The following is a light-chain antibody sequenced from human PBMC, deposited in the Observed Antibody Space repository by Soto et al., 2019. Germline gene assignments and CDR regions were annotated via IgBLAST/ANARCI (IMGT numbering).Light chain of an antibody. CDR2: GAS. V-gene: IGKV3-20*01. CDR3: QQYIDSPPGYP. Sequence: EIVLTQSPGTLSLSPGERATLSCRASQSVNSNYLAWYQQKPGQAPRLLIYGASSRPTGIPDTFRGSGSGTVYTLTISRLEPEDFAVYYCQQYIDSPPGYPIGQGTKLEIK. CDR1: QSVNSNY. J-gene: IGKJ2*01.